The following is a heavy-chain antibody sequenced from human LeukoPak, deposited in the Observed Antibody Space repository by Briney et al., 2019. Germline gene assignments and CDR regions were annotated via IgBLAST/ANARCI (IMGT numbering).Heavy chain of an antibody. V-gene: IGHV1-2*02. CDR2: INPNSGGT. CDR1: GYTFTGYY. Sequence: ASVKVSCKASGYTFTGYYMHWVRQAPGQGLEWMGWINPNSGGTNYAQKFQGRVTMTRDTSLSTAYMELSRLRSDDTAVYYCARAPRFGVVIQLDYWGQGSLVTVSS. D-gene: IGHD3-3*01. CDR3: ARAPRFGVVIQLDY. J-gene: IGHJ4*02.